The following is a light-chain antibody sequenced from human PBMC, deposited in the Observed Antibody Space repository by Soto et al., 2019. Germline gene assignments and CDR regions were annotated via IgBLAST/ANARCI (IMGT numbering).Light chain of an antibody. CDR2: KAS. CDR3: QQFHTFPGT. J-gene: IGKJ1*01. V-gene: IGKV1-5*03. CDR1: QSISSW. Sequence: DIQMTQSPSTLSASVGDRVTITCRASQSISSWLAWYQQKPGKPPKLLIYKASTLEGGVPSRFSGSGSGTEFTLTISSLQPDDFATYYCQQFHTFPGTFGQGTKVDIK.